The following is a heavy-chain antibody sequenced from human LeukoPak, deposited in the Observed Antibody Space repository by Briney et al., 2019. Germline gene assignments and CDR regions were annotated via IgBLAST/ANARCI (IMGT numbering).Heavy chain of an antibody. CDR1: GGSFSGYY. D-gene: IGHD2-2*01. Sequence: SETLSLTCAVYGGSFSGYYWSWIRQPPGKGLEWIGEINHSGSTNYNPSLKSRVTISVDTSKNQFSLKLSSVTAADTAVYYCARHPPPRYCNSTSCSDYWGQGTLVTVSS. CDR2: INHSGST. CDR3: ARHPPPRYCNSTSCSDY. V-gene: IGHV4-34*01. J-gene: IGHJ4*02.